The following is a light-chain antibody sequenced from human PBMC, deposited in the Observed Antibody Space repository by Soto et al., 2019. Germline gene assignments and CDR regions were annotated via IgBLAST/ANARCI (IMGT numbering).Light chain of an antibody. V-gene: IGLV2-14*01. CDR1: SSDFGGYNY. Sequence: QSALTQPASVSGSPGQSITISCTGTSSDFGGYNYVSWYQQHPGKAPKLLIYDVSYRPSGVSNRFSGSKSGNTASLTISGLQAEDEAYYFCSSYTSTITFYVFGTGTKVTVL. CDR3: SSYTSTITFYV. CDR2: DVS. J-gene: IGLJ1*01.